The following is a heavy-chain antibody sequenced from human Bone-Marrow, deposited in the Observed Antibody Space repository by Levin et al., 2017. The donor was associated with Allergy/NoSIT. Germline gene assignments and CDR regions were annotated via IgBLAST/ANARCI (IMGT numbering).Heavy chain of an antibody. J-gene: IGHJ3*02. CDR1: GFTFSSYV. Sequence: GESLKISCAASGFTFSSYVMHWVRQAPGKGLEWVAVISYDGSNKYYADSVKGRFTISRDNSKNTLYLQMNSLRAEDTAVYYCAKDQILRFVFDAFDIWGQGTLVTVSS. CDR2: ISYDGSNK. D-gene: IGHD3-3*01. CDR3: AKDQILRFVFDAFDI. V-gene: IGHV3-30*18.